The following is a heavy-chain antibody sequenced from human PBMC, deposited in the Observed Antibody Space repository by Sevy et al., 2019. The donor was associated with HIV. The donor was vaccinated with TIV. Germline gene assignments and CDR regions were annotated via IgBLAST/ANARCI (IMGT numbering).Heavy chain of an antibody. J-gene: IGHJ4*02. V-gene: IGHV3-74*01. D-gene: IGHD3-22*01. CDR2: INSDGSST. CDR1: GFTFSSYW. CDR3: ARGGPNYYDNFDY. Sequence: GGSLRLSCAASGFTFSSYWMLWVRQAPGKGLVWVSRINSDGSSTSYADSVKGRFTISRDNAKNTLYLQMNSLRAEDTAVYYCARGGPNYYDNFDYWGQGTLVTVSS.